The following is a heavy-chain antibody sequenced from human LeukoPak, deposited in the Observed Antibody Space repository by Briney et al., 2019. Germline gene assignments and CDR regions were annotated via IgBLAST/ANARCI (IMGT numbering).Heavy chain of an antibody. CDR2: INHSGST. CDR3: ARISGITMIVVIISQDAFDI. D-gene: IGHD3-22*01. V-gene: IGHV4-39*07. J-gene: IGHJ3*02. CDR1: GGSISSSSYY. Sequence: SETLSLTCTVSGGSISSSSYYWGWIRQPPGKGLEWIGEINHSGSTNYNPSLKSRVTISVDTSKNQFSLKLSSVTAADTAVYYCARISGITMIVVIISQDAFDIWGQGTMVTVSS.